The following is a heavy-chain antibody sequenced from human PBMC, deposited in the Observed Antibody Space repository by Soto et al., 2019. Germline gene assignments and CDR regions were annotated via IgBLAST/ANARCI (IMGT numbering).Heavy chain of an antibody. V-gene: IGHV4-30-4*01. D-gene: IGHD5-18*01. CDR3: VVELSGYSYGPGEVY. CDR2: IYYSGNT. CDR1: GDSISSADYY. Sequence: QVQLQESGPGLVKPSQTLSLTCTVSGDSISSADYYWNWIRQSPGKGLEWIGYIYYSGNTYYNPSLKSRVTISVDTSKNQFSLKLTSVTAADTAVYYCVVELSGYSYGPGEVYWGQGTLVTVSS. J-gene: IGHJ4*02.